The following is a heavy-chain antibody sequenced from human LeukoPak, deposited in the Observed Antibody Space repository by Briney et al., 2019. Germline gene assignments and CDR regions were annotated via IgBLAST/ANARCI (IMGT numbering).Heavy chain of an antibody. CDR3: AKCRGSSWSDYFDY. CDR1: GFSLSRYA. V-gene: IGHV3-23*01. J-gene: IGHJ4*02. CDR2: ISDSGGST. Sequence: GASLRLSCAASGFSLSRYAMSWVRQAPGKGLEWVSAISDSGGSTCYADSVKGRFTISRDNSRNTLYLQMNTLRAEDTAVYYCAKCRGSSWSDYFDYWGQGTLVTVSS. D-gene: IGHD6-13*01.